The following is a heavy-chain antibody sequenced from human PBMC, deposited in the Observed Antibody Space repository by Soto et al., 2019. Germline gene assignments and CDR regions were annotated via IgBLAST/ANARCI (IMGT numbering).Heavy chain of an antibody. CDR3: VREDDGGDRDYYGLDV. J-gene: IGHJ6*02. CDR2: IHYSGSV. D-gene: IGHD2-21*02. V-gene: IGHV4-30-4*01. CDR1: GGSISVEHYH. Sequence: QVQLQESDPGLVRPSQTLSLTCTVSGGSISVEHYHWTWIRQPPGKGLEWIGYIHYSGSVYYNPSLQSRLSMSVDTSKILFSLKLASVTAADTAVYFCVREDDGGDRDYYGLDVWGQGTTVTVSS.